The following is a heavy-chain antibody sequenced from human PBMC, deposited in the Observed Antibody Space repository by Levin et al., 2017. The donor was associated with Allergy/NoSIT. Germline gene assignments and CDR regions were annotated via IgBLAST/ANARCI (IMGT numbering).Heavy chain of an antibody. CDR2: ISYDGSNK. CDR1: GFTFSSYA. Sequence: GGSLRLSCAASGFTFSSYAMHWVRQAPGKGLEWVAVISYDGSNKYYADSVKGRFTISRDNSKNTLYLQMNSLRAEDTAVYYCARDYSSSSFWWFDPWGQGTLVTVSS. J-gene: IGHJ5*02. D-gene: IGHD6-6*01. V-gene: IGHV3-30*04. CDR3: ARDYSSSSFWWFDP.